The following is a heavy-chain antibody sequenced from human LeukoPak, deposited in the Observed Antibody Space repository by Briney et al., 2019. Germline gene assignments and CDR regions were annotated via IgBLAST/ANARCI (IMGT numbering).Heavy chain of an antibody. CDR2: IYYSGST. Sequence: SGALFLHRPVSGGSISRGGYYWGWIRQHPGKGLEWIGYIYYSGSTYYNPSLKSRVTISVDTSKNQFPLKLSSVTAADTAVYYCARGFRYWGQGTLVTVSS. CDR3: ARGFRY. V-gene: IGHV4-31*03. CDR1: GGSISRGGYY. J-gene: IGHJ4*02.